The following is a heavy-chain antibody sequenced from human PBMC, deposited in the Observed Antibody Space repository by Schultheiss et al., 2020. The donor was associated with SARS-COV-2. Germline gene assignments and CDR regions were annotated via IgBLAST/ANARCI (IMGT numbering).Heavy chain of an antibody. CDR2: IKSKTDGGTT. D-gene: IGHD2-8*01. CDR3: ASKYCTNGVCYGGVDY. CDR1: GFTFSNAW. J-gene: IGHJ4*02. Sequence: GESLKISCAASGFTFSNAWMSWVRQAPGKGLEWVGRIKSKTDGGTTDYAAPVKGRFTISRDDSKNTLYLQMNSLRAEDTAVYYCASKYCTNGVCYGGVDYWGQGTLVTVSS. V-gene: IGHV3-15*01.